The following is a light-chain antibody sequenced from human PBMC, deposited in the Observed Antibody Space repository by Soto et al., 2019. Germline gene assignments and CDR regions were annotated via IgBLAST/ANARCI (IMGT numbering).Light chain of an antibody. Sequence: QSALTQPASASGSPGQSITISCTRTSSDVGGHNYVSWYQQHPGTAPNLMIYEVTNRPSGVSNRFSGSKSGNTASLTISGLQAEDEADYYCSSYTSSTTRDVVFGGGTKLTVL. CDR3: SSYTSSTTRDVV. J-gene: IGLJ2*01. CDR2: EVT. CDR1: SSDVGGHNY. V-gene: IGLV2-14*01.